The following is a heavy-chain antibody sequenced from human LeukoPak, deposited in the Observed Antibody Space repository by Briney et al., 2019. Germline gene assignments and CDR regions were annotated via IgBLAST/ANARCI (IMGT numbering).Heavy chain of an antibody. CDR1: GYTFTNND. V-gene: IGHV1-8*01. J-gene: IGHJ6*03. CDR2: MHPDTGDT. Sequence: ASVKVSCKTSGYTFTNNDIHWVRQAPGQALEWMGWMHPDTGDTGYAQKFQGRVTITTDESTSTAYMELSSLRSEDTAVYYCARDGIVVVPAGNYYYYMDVWGKGTTVTVSS. CDR3: ARDGIVVVPAGNYYYYMDV. D-gene: IGHD2-2*01.